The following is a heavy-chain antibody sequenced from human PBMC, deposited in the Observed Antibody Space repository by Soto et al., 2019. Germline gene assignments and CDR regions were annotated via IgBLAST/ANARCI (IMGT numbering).Heavy chain of an antibody. V-gene: IGHV4-34*01. Sequence: LSLTCAVYGGSFSGYYWSWIRQPPGKGLEWIGEINHSGSTNYNPSLKGRVTISVDTSKNQFSLKLSSVTAADTAVYYCARLRGYGSGSYFYYYGMDVWGQGTTVTVSS. CDR3: ARLRGYGSGSYFYYYGMDV. CDR2: INHSGST. CDR1: GGSFSGYY. J-gene: IGHJ6*02. D-gene: IGHD3-10*01.